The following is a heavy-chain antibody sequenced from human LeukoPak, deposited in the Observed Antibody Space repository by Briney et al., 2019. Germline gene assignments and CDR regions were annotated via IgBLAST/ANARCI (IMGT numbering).Heavy chain of an antibody. D-gene: IGHD6-19*01. CDR2: ISNDGINE. CDR1: GFTFSSYA. CDR3: AKDRQWLWGGDAFDL. J-gene: IGHJ3*01. Sequence: GRSLRLSCAASGFTFSSYAMHWVRQAPGKGLEWVAVISNDGINERYADSVKGRFTISRDNSKNTMFLQMNSLRAEDTAVYYCAKDRQWLWGGDAFDLWGQGTMVTVSS. V-gene: IGHV3-30*18.